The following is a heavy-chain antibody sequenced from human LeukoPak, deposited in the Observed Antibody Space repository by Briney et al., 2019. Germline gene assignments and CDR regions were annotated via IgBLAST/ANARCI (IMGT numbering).Heavy chain of an antibody. CDR1: GFTFSSYW. V-gene: IGHV3-7*03. Sequence: ARTLRLSCAVSGFTFSSYWNSWFRQAPREGQERVANVSQDGSQKFSVDSVKGRFTISRDNAKNSLSLQMNSLRVEDTAVYYCARDWFDGDYDRFDYWGQGTLVTVSS. CDR3: ARDWFDGDYDRFDY. D-gene: IGHD4-17*01. CDR2: VSQDGSQK. J-gene: IGHJ4*02.